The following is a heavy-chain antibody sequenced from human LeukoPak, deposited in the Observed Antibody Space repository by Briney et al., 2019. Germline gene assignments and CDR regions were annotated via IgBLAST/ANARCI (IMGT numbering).Heavy chain of an antibody. D-gene: IGHD3-10*01. CDR2: ITNSGENT. V-gene: IGHV3-23*01. Sequence: GGSLRLSCEASGFSFPYGMSWVRQAPGKGLEWVSGITNSGENTYYADSVKGRFTISRDDAKNSLSLQMNSLRAEDTAVYYCARSGIKMVRGVIIKSPYHMDVWGKGTTVTVSS. CDR3: ARSGIKMVRGVIIKSPYHMDV. J-gene: IGHJ6*03. CDR1: GFSFPYG.